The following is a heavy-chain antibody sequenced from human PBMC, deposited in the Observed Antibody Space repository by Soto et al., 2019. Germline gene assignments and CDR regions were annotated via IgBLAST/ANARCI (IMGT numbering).Heavy chain of an antibody. CDR2: ISSSGGST. V-gene: IGHV3-23*01. Sequence: GGSLRLSCAASGFTFSNYAMSWVRQAPGKGLEWVSAISSSGGSTYYADSVKGRFTISRDNAKNTLYLQMNSLRAEDTAVYYCARLGITMVRGVPDYWGQGTLVTVSS. J-gene: IGHJ4*02. CDR1: GFTFSNYA. D-gene: IGHD3-10*01. CDR3: ARLGITMVRGVPDY.